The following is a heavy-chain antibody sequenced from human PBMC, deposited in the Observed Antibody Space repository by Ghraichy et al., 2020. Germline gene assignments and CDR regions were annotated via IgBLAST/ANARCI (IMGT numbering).Heavy chain of an antibody. J-gene: IGHJ4*02. D-gene: IGHD3-16*01. CDR3: ARDLPDWGNPFDY. Sequence: ASVKVSCKACRSPVSTPFILWVPYAPGHGHEWMGWINPNSGGTSYAQKFQGRVTMTGDTSITTAYMELSRLTSDDTAMYYYARDLPDWGNPFDYWGQGTLVTVSS. V-gene: IGHV1-2*02. CDR2: INPNSGGT. CDR1: RSPVSTPF.